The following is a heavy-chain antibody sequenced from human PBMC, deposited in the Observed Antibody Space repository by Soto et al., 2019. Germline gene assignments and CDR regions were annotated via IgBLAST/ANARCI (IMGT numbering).Heavy chain of an antibody. Sequence: QVQLVESGGGVVQPGRSLRLSCAASGFTFSSYAMHWVRQAPGKGLEWVAVISYDGSNKYYADSVKGRFTISRDTSKNTLYLQMNSLRAEDTAVYYCARDWGRIYDFSPGDYWGQGTLVTVSS. D-gene: IGHD3-3*01. CDR1: GFTFSSYA. CDR2: ISYDGSNK. J-gene: IGHJ4*02. CDR3: ARDWGRIYDFSPGDY. V-gene: IGHV3-30-3*01.